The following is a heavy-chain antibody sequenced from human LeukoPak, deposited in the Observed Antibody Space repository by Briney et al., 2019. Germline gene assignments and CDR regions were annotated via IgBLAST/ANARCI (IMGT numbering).Heavy chain of an antibody. Sequence: ASVKVSCKASGGTFSSYAISWVRQAPGQGLEWMGGIIPIFGTANYAQKSQGRVTITADESTSTAYMELSSLRSEDTAVYYCARDLAHNSPRWYPPLDWGQGTLVTVSS. V-gene: IGHV1-69*13. CDR1: GGTFSSYA. D-gene: IGHD6-13*01. J-gene: IGHJ4*02. CDR2: IIPIFGTA. CDR3: ARDLAHNSPRWYPPLD.